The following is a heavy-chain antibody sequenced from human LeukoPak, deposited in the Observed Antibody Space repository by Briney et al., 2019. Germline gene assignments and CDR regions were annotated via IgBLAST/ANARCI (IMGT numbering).Heavy chain of an antibody. V-gene: IGHV4-39*07. D-gene: IGHD2-15*01. CDR1: GGSISSSSYL. Sequence: SETLSLTCTVSGGSISSSSYLWGWIRQPPGKGLEWIGSLDYSGSTYYNPSLKRRVSISADTSRNQFSLKLSSVTAADTAVYYCARKVCSGGSCYNWFDPWGQGTLVTVSS. CDR3: ARKVCSGGSCYNWFDP. J-gene: IGHJ5*02. CDR2: LDYSGST.